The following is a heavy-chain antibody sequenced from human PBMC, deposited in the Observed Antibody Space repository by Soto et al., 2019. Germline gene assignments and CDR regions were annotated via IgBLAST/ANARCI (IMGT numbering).Heavy chain of an antibody. J-gene: IGHJ6*03. CDR1: GFTFSSYA. Sequence: SLRLSCAASGFTFSSYAMSWVRQAPGKGLEWVSAISGSGGSTYYADSVKGRFTISRDNSKNTLYLQMNSLRAGDTAVYYCAKGYCSSTSCYAKNYYYYYMDVWGKGTTVTVSS. CDR2: ISGSGGST. V-gene: IGHV3-23*01. D-gene: IGHD2-2*01. CDR3: AKGYCSSTSCYAKNYYYYYMDV.